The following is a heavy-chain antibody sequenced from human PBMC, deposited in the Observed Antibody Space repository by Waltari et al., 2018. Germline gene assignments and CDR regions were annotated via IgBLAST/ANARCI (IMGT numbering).Heavy chain of an antibody. CDR3: ASVGSSWYFDY. CDR1: GFSFSIYI. Sequence: EVQLVESGGGLVKPGGSLRLSCAASGFSFSIYIMNWVRQAPGKGVEWVGSNSSTGKNIFYADSVKGRFTISRDDTKNSLYLQMSNLRVEDTAIYFCASVGSSWYFDYWGQGAPVTVSS. J-gene: IGHJ4*02. V-gene: IGHV3-21*01. D-gene: IGHD6-13*01. CDR2: NSSTGKNI.